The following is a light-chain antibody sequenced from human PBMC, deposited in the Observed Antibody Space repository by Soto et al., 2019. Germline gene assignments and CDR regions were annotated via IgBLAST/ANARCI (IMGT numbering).Light chain of an antibody. J-gene: IGLJ1*01. CDR1: SSDIGDYNY. CDR3: SSYAGNNNYV. CDR2: EVT. V-gene: IGLV2-8*01. Sequence: QSVLTQPPSASGSPGQSVTFSCTGTSSDIGDYNYVSWYQQHPGKAPKLMIYEVTKRPSGVPGRFSGSKSGNTASLTVSGLQADDEADYYCSSYAGNNNYVFGTGTKVTVL.